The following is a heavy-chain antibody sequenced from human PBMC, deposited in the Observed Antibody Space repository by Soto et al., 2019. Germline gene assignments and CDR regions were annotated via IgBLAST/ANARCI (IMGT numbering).Heavy chain of an antibody. CDR2: IYWNDDK. D-gene: IGHD4-17*01. Sequence: GSGPTLVNPTQTLTLTCTASGLSFGTSGVGVGWIRQPPGEALEWLALIYWNDDKRYSPSLKSSLTITKDTSKNQVVLTMTNVDPVDTATYYCASMTTVATAAFDIWGQGTMVTVSS. V-gene: IGHV2-5*01. CDR3: ASMTTVATAAFDI. J-gene: IGHJ3*02. CDR1: GLSFGTSGVG.